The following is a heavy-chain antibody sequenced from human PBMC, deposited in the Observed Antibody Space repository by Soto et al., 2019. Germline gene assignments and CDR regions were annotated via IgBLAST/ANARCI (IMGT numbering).Heavy chain of an antibody. CDR2: IIPIFGTA. Sequence: QVQLVQSGAEVKKPGSSVTVSCKASGGTFSSYAISWVRQAPGQGLEWMGGIIPIFGTANYAQKLQGRVTITADESTSTAYMELSTLRSEDTAVYYWARPGTDFDWILPFDYWGQGTLVSVSS. D-gene: IGHD3-9*01. J-gene: IGHJ4*02. CDR3: ARPGTDFDWILPFDY. V-gene: IGHV1-69*01. CDR1: GGTFSSYA.